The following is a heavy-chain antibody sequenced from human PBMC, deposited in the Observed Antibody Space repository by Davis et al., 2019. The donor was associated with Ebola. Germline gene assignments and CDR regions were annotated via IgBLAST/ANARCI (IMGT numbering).Heavy chain of an antibody. V-gene: IGHV3-23*01. Sequence: PGGSLRLSCAASGFTFSSYAMNWVRRAPGKGLEWVSGIGGSGDSTHYADSVKGRFTISRDNSKNTLFLQMNSLRADDPAVYYCAKDEIMLDAFDIWGQGTMVTVSS. CDR1: GFTFSSYA. CDR3: AKDEIMLDAFDI. CDR2: IGGSGDST. D-gene: IGHD2-8*01. J-gene: IGHJ3*02.